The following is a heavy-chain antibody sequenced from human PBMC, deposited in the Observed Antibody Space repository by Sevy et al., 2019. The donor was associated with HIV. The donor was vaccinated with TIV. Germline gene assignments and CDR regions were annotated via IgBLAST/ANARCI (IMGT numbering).Heavy chain of an antibody. CDR2: IKADGSDK. CDR1: GFTFSDHY. CDR3: AHETFGRFES. J-gene: IGHJ4*02. Sequence: GGSLRLSCAASGFTFSDHYMEWVRQAPGKGLEWVANIKADGSDKHYVDSVEGRFTISRDNAKNLLFLQMNSLRVEDTAVYYCAHETFGRFESWGQGTLVTVSS. V-gene: IGHV3-7*01. D-gene: IGHD3-16*01.